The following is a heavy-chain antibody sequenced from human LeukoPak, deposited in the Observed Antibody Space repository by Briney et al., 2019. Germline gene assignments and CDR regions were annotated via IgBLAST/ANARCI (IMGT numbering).Heavy chain of an antibody. J-gene: IGHJ4*02. CDR1: GYSISSGYY. CDR2: IYHSGTT. Sequence: SETLSLTCTVSGYSISSGYYWGWIRHPPGKRLEWLGSIYHSGTTYYNPSLESRVTKSVYTSKSHFSLNLSSVTAADTAVYYCAGGVTIVRGTSKHFDYWGEGNLFTVSS. V-gene: IGHV4-38-2*02. D-gene: IGHD3-10*01. CDR3: AGGVTIVRGTSKHFDY.